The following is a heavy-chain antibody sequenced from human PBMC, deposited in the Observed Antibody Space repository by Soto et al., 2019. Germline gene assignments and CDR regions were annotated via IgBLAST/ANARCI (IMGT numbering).Heavy chain of an antibody. CDR3: ARAVAVPADFDY. J-gene: IGHJ4*02. CDR2: INAGNGNT. Sequence: QVQLVQSGAEEKKPGASVRVSCKASGYTFTTYAMHWVRQAPGQRLEWMGWINAGNGNTKYSQKFQGRVTITRDTPASTASMERSSLRSEDTAVYYCARAVAVPADFDYWGQGTLVTVSS. CDR1: GYTFTTYA. D-gene: IGHD6-19*01. V-gene: IGHV1-3*05.